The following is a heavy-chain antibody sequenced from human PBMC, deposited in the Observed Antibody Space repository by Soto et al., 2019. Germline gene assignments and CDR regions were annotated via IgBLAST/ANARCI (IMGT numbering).Heavy chain of an antibody. CDR1: GYTFTSYD. CDR3: AGAPALSSSKVLGFDP. V-gene: IGHV1-8*01. Sequence: QVQLVQSGAEVKKPGASVKVSCKASGYTFTSYDINWVRQATGQGLEWMGWMNPNSGNTGYAQKFQGKVTMTRKTSISTAYMELSSLRSEDTAVYYCAGAPALSSSKVLGFDPWGQGTLVTVSS. J-gene: IGHJ5*02. CDR2: MNPNSGNT. D-gene: IGHD6-13*01.